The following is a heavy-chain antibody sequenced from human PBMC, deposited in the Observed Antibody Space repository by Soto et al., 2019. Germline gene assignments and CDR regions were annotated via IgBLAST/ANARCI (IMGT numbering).Heavy chain of an antibody. J-gene: IGHJ5*02. CDR1: GGSVSSTSNF. CDR2: IYYTVKT. CDR3: ARVETFNKPRCNWCER. Sequence: SETLSLTCTVSGGSVSSTSNFWTWVLRPPGKGLEWIGYIYYTVKTNYNASLKSRVTISIDTSNNHFSLKMNSVTAADTAVYYCARVETFNKPRCNWCERWGQRTMVSVS. D-gene: IGHD3-3*01. V-gene: IGHV4-61*01.